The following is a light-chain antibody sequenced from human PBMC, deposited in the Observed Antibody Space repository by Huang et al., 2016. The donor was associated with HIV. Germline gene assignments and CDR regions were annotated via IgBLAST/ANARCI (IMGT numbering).Light chain of an antibody. Sequence: DIQMTQSPSTLSASVGDRVTITCRASQSMSNWLAWYQQKPDKGPRLLIYEASTLESGVPSRFSGSGSGTECTLTISSLQPDDFATYYCQQYHSYSYTFGQGTRLEIK. J-gene: IGKJ2*01. CDR3: QQYHSYSYT. V-gene: IGKV1-5*03. CDR2: EAS. CDR1: QSMSNW.